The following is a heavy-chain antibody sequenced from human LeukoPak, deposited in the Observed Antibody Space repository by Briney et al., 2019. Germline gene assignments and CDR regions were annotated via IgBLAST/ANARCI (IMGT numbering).Heavy chain of an antibody. Sequence: SETLSLTCTVSGGSISSSSYYWGWIRQPPGKGLEWIGSIYYSGSTYYNPSLKSRVTISVDTSKNQFSLKLSSVTAADTAVYYCARGSGRRFLEWLLSLFDYWGQGTLVTVSS. V-gene: IGHV4-39*01. CDR2: IYYSGST. CDR1: GGSISSSSYY. J-gene: IGHJ4*02. CDR3: ARGSGRRFLEWLLSLFDY. D-gene: IGHD3-3*01.